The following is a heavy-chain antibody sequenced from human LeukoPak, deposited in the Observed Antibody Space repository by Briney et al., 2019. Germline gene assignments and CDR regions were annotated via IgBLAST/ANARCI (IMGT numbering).Heavy chain of an antibody. CDR3: ARDRGIAEPMYYFDY. V-gene: IGHV4-61*01. Sequence: PSETLSLTCTVSGGSISSGSYYWSWIRQSPGKGLEWFGYIYYSGSTNYNPSLKSRVTMSIDTSKNQFSLKLTSVTAADTAMYYCARDRGIAEPMYYFDYWGQGTLVTVSS. CDR2: IYYSGST. D-gene: IGHD6-13*01. CDR1: GGSISSGSYY. J-gene: IGHJ4*02.